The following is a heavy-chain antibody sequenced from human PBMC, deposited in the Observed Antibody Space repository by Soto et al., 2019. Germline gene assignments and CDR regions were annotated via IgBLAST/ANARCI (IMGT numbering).Heavy chain of an antibody. D-gene: IGHD3-3*01. V-gene: IGHV3-30-3*01. J-gene: IGHJ6*02. CDR2: ISYDGSNK. CDR1: GFTFSSYA. CDR3: ARERSPNRRSGSVPVYYYYGMDV. Sequence: GGSLRLSCAASGFTFSSYAMHWVRQAPGKGLEWVAVISYDGSNKYYADSVKGRFTISRDNSKNTLYLQMNSLRAEDTAVYYCARERSPNRRSGSVPVYYYYGMDVWGQGTTVTVSS.